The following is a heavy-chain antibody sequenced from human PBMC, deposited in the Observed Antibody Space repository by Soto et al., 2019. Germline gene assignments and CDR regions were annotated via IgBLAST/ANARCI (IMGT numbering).Heavy chain of an antibody. CDR3: ARGGYYYGSGSYVRGPYGMEV. CDR1: GYTFTSYD. CDR2: MNPNSGNT. V-gene: IGHV1-8*01. Sequence: SVKVSCKASGYTFTSYDINWVRQATGQELEWMGWMNPNSGNTGYAQKFQGRVTMTRNTSISTAYMELSSLRSEDTAVYYCARGGYYYGSGSYVRGPYGMEVWGQGTTVTVSS. D-gene: IGHD3-10*01. J-gene: IGHJ6*02.